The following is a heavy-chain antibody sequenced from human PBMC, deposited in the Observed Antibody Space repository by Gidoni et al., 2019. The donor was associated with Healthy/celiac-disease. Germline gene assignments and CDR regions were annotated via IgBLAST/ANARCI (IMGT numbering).Heavy chain of an antibody. D-gene: IGHD2-2*01. Sequence: EVQLLESGGGLVQPGGSLSLSCAASGFNFSSYAMSWVRQAPGKGLGWVSAISGSGGSTYYADSVKGRFTISRDNSKNTLYLQMNSLRAEDTAVYYCAKVGYCSSTSCYRGLERHANYFDYWGQGTLVTVSS. CDR2: ISGSGGST. J-gene: IGHJ4*02. CDR3: AKVGYCSSTSCYRGLERHANYFDY. V-gene: IGHV3-23*01. CDR1: GFNFSSYA.